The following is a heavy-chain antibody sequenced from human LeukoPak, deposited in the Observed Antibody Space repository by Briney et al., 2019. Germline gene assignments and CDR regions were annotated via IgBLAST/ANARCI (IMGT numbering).Heavy chain of an antibody. CDR2: INTNTGNP. D-gene: IGHD2-21*02. V-gene: IGHV7-4-1*02. Sequence: GASVKVSCKASGYTFTSYAMNWVRQAPGQGLEWMGWINTNTGNPTYAQGFTGRFVFSLDTSVSTAYLQISSLKAEDTAVYYCARGPIAAAGTNYCGGDCYPYYFDYWGQGTLVTVSS. J-gene: IGHJ4*02. CDR3: ARGPIAAAGTNYCGGDCYPYYFDY. CDR1: GYTFTSYA.